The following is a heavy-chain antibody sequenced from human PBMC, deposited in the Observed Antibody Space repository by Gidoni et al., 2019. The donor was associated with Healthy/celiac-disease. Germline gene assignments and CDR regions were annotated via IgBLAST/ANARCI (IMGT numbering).Heavy chain of an antibody. V-gene: IGHV3-23*01. CDR2: ISGSGGST. CDR1: GFTFSSYA. Sequence: EVQLLESGGVLVQPGGSLRLSCAASGFTFSSYAMSWVRQAPGKGLEWVSAISGSGGSTDYADSVKGRFTISRDNSKNTLYLQMNSLRAEDTAVYYCAKDRLRLHYYYGMDVWGQGTTVTVSS. D-gene: IGHD5-12*01. J-gene: IGHJ6*02. CDR3: AKDRLRLHYYYGMDV.